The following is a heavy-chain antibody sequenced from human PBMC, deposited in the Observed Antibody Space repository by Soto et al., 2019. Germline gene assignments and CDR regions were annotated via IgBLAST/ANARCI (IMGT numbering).Heavy chain of an antibody. D-gene: IGHD3-22*01. CDR2: IYYSGST. CDR3: ARGGRNYDSSGYYFDY. J-gene: IGHJ4*02. CDR1: GGSISSYY. Sequence: SETLSLTCTVSGGSISSYYWSWIRQPPGKGLEWIGYIYYSGSTNYNPSLKSRVTISVDTSKNQFSLKLSSVTAADTAVYYCARGGRNYDSSGYYFDYWGQGTLVTVSS. V-gene: IGHV4-59*01.